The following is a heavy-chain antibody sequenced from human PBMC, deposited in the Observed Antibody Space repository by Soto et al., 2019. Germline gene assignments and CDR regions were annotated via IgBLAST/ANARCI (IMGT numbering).Heavy chain of an antibody. J-gene: IGHJ2*01. V-gene: IGHV5-51*01. D-gene: IGHD2-2*01. CDR1: GYSFTSYW. CDR3: ARHGTNICSDRRGFAETTSLSGAMDG. CDR2: IYPGDSDT. Sequence: ESLTISCKGSGYSFTSYWIGWVRQMPGKGLEWMGIIYPGDSDTRYSPSFQGQVTISADKSISTAYLQWSSLKASDTAMYYCARHGTNICSDRRGFAETTSLSGAMDGWGRGTKVTVAS.